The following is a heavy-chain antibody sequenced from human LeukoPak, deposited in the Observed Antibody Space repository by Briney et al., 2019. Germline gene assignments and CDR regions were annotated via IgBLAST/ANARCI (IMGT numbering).Heavy chain of an antibody. CDR1: GFTVSSDY. V-gene: IGHV3-53*01. CDR3: ARDFSVAGTSHFDY. D-gene: IGHD1-7*01. J-gene: IGHJ4*02. CDR2: TYSGGVT. Sequence: GGSLRLSCAASGFTVSSDYMSWVRQAPGKGLEWVSITYSGGVTYYADSVKGRLTISRDNAKNTLYLQMNSLRAEDTAVYYCARDFSVAGTSHFDYWGQGTLVTVSS.